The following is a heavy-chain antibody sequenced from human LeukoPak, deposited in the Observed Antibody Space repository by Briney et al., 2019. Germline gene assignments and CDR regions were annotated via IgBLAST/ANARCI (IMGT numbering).Heavy chain of an antibody. CDR1: GYTFTRYY. V-gene: IGHV1-46*04. J-gene: IGHJ4*02. CDR2: INPSGGST. Sequence: ASVKVSCKASGYTFTRYYMHWVRQAPGQGLEWMGIINPSGGSTTYAQKLQGRVTMTRDMSTSTAYMELRSLTSDDTAIYYCARDMSFAVSMVSPDYWGQGTLVTVSS. D-gene: IGHD2-8*01. CDR3: ARDMSFAVSMVSPDY.